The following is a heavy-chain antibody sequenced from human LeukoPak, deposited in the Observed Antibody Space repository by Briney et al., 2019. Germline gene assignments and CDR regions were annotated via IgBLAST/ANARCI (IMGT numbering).Heavy chain of an antibody. CDR2: ISAGGGNT. V-gene: IGHV3-23*01. J-gene: IGHJ4*02. CDR3: AVPQWELPN. Sequence: PGGSLRLSCAASGLTFSSYTMSWVRQAPGKGLEWVSAISAGGGNTYYADSVKGRFTISRDNSKNTLYLQMNSLRAEDTAVYSCAVPQWELPNWGQGTLVTVSS. CDR1: GLTFSSYT. D-gene: IGHD1-26*01.